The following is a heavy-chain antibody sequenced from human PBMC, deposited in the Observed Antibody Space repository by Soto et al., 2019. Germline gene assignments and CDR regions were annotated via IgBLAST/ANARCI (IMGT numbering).Heavy chain of an antibody. CDR3: AKDALRFPDEPPPKLHEFDY. CDR2: ISGSGGST. Sequence: PGGSLRLSCAASGFTFSSYAMSWVRQAPGKGLEWVSAISGSGGSTYYADSVKGRFTISRDNSKNTLYLQMNSLRAEDTAVYYCAKDALRFPDEPPPKLHEFDYWGQGTLVTVSS. CDR1: GFTFSSYA. J-gene: IGHJ4*02. V-gene: IGHV3-23*01. D-gene: IGHD3-3*01.